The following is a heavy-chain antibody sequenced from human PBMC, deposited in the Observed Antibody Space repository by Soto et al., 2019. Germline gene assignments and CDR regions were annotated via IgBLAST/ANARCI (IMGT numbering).Heavy chain of an antibody. Sequence: PGGSLRLSCAASGFTFSSYWMHWVRQAPGKGLVWVSRINSDGSSTSYADSVKGRFTISRDNAKNTLYLQMNSLRAEDTAVYYCAREEESSGWYSIYYYYYMDVWGKGTTVTVSS. V-gene: IGHV3-74*01. D-gene: IGHD6-19*01. J-gene: IGHJ6*03. CDR1: GFTFSSYW. CDR3: AREEESSGWYSIYYYYYMDV. CDR2: INSDGSST.